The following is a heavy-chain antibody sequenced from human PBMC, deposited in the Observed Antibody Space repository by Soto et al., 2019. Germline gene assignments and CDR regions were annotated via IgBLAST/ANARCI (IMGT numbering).Heavy chain of an antibody. CDR2: IYYSGST. Sequence: SETLSLTCTVSGGSIRSISYYWGWIRQPPGKGLEWIGSIYYSGSTHYNPSLKSRVTISVDTSKNEFSLKLNSVTAADTAVYYCARHHIRTVIITTFDYWGQGTLVTVSS. CDR1: GGSIRSISYY. J-gene: IGHJ4*02. V-gene: IGHV4-39*01. CDR3: ARHHIRTVIITTFDY. D-gene: IGHD3-22*01.